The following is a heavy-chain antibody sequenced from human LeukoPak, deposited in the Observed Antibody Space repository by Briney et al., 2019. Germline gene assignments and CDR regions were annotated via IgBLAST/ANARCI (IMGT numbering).Heavy chain of an antibody. CDR1: GFTFSSYG. CDR3: AKTISYSSGLVDY. V-gene: IGHV3-30*18. D-gene: IGHD6-19*01. CDR2: ISYDGSNK. J-gene: IGHJ4*02. Sequence: PGRSLRLSCAASGFTFSSYGMHWVRQAPGKGLEWVAVISYDGSNKYYADSVKGRFTISRDNSKNTLYLQMNSLRAEDTAVYYCAKTISYSSGLVDYWGQGTLVTVSS.